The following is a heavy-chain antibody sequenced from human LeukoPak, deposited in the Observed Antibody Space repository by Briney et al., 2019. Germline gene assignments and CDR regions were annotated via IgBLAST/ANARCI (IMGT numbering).Heavy chain of an antibody. J-gene: IGHJ4*02. CDR2: IYCSGST. CDR3: ARRRIAVAGSFDY. V-gene: IGHV4-59*08. Sequence: SETLSLTCTVSGGSISSYYWSWIRQPPGKGLEWIGYIYCSGSTNYNPSLKSRVTISVDTSKNQFSLKLSSVTAADTAVYYCARRRIAVAGSFDYWGQGTLVTVSS. CDR1: GGSISSYY. D-gene: IGHD6-19*01.